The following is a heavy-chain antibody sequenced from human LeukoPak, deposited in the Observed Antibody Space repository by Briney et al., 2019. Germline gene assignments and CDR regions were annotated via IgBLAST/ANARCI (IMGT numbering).Heavy chain of an antibody. J-gene: IGHJ4*02. V-gene: IGHV1-24*01. CDR2: FDPEDGET. CDR1: GYTLSELS. CDR3: ARSENGEGFFDY. D-gene: IGHD1-1*01. Sequence: ASVKVSCKVSGYTLSELSIHWVRQAPGKGLEWMGGFDPEDGETIYAQKFQGRVTMTEDTSTDTAYMELRSLRSDDTAVYYCARSENGEGFFDYWGQGTLVTVSS.